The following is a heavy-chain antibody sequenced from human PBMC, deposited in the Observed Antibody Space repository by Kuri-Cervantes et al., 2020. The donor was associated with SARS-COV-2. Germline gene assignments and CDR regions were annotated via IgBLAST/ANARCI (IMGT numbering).Heavy chain of an antibody. Sequence: SVKVSCKASGDTFTSYAINWVRQTPGQGLEWMGGIITAFGTANYAQKFQDRVTLIADKSTSTVFMELSRLSSEDTAVYYCAKELLWFGDLHGGYFDYWGQGTLVTVSS. V-gene: IGHV1-69*06. CDR2: IITAFGTA. J-gene: IGHJ4*02. D-gene: IGHD3-10*01. CDR3: AKELLWFGDLHGGYFDY. CDR1: GDTFTSYA.